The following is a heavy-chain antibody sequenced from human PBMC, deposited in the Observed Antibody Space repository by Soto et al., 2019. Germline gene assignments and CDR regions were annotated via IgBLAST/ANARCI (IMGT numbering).Heavy chain of an antibody. CDR2: IYWDDDK. CDR3: ARREGYCVGTKCQMRAFDF. V-gene: IGHV2-5*02. CDR1: GFSLSTSAVG. Sequence: QITLKESGPALVKPTETLPLTCTFSGFSLSTSAVGVGWIRQPPGKALEWLAVIYWDDDKTYSPSLNNRLTITKDTSKDQVVLVMTNLDPVDTATYYCARREGYCVGTKCQMRAFDFWGQGTMVTVSS. D-gene: IGHD2-21*01. J-gene: IGHJ3*01.